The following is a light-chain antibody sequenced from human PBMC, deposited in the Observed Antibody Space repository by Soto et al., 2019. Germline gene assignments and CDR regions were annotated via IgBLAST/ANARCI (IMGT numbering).Light chain of an antibody. J-gene: IGLJ2*01. CDR1: SSDIGDYSY. CDR3: CSYTSSSNLVV. V-gene: IGLV2-14*01. Sequence: QSALTQPASVSGSPGQSITISCTGTSSDIGDYSYVSWYQQHPGKAPKLIIYNASNRPSGVSNRFSGSKSGNTASLTISGLQADDEADYYCCSYTSSSNLVVFVGGTKLTVL. CDR2: NAS.